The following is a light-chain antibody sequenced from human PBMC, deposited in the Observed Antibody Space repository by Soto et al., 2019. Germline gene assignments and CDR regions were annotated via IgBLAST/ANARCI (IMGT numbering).Light chain of an antibody. CDR1: QGISRF. CDR3: QETFTTPYT. Sequence: DIQMTQSPSSLSASVGDRVTITCRASQGISRFLNWYQQKPGKAPKVLIYAASNLESGVPSRFSGSGSGTDFSLTISSLQPGDFVTYFCQETFTTPYTFGQGTKLEIK. CDR2: AAS. J-gene: IGKJ2*01. V-gene: IGKV1-39*01.